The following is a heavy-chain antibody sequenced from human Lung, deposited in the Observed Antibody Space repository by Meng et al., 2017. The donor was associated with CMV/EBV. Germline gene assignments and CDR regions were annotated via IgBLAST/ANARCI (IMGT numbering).Heavy chain of an antibody. CDR2: ISYDGSNK. Sequence: GGSLRLSCAAPGFTFSNYAMHWVRKAPGKGLEWVSVISYDGSNKYFADSVKGRFTISRDNSKNTLYLQMNSLRAEDTAVYYCAWGVVTPGYWGQGTLVTVSS. CDR3: AWGVVTPGY. D-gene: IGHD4-23*01. CDR1: GFTFSNYA. J-gene: IGHJ4*02. V-gene: IGHV3-30*04.